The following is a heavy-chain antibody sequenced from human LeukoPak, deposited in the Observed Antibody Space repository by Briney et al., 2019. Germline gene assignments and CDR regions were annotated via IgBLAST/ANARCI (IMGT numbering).Heavy chain of an antibody. V-gene: IGHV3-21*01. Sequence: GGSLRLSCAASGFTFSSHGMNWVRQAPGEGLEWVSSIRSSGSHIYYADSVKGRFTISRDNAKDSLYLQMNSLRAEDTAVYYCARVSWFGDGYGMDVWGRGTKVTVSS. CDR1: GFTFSSHG. J-gene: IGHJ6*02. CDR2: IRSSGSHI. D-gene: IGHD3-10*01. CDR3: ARVSWFGDGYGMDV.